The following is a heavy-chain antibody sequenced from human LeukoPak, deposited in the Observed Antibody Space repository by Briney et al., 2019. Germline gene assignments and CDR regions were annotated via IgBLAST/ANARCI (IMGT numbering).Heavy chain of an antibody. J-gene: IGHJ4*02. V-gene: IGHV3-23*01. CDR1: GFTFSNFA. CDR3: ARETQLVY. Sequence: PGGSPRLSCAASGFTFSNFAMSWVRQAPGKGLEWVSTITSGGNTYYADSVKGRFTISRDNSKNTLYLQMNTLRAEDTAVYYCARETQLVYWGQGTLVTVSS. CDR2: ITSGGNT.